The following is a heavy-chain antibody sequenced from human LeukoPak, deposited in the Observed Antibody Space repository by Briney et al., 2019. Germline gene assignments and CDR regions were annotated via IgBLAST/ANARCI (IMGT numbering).Heavy chain of an antibody. CDR1: GYTFTGYY. V-gene: IGHV1-2*02. CDR3: ARDQVEAGSYFAFFDY. Sequence: GASVKVSYKASGYTFTGYYIHWVRQAPGQGPEWMGWIYPHNGGTNYAQKFQGRVTMTRDTSISTAYMELSRLRSDDTAVYYWARDQVEAGSYFAFFDYWGQGTLVTVSS. CDR2: IYPHNGGT. J-gene: IGHJ4*02. D-gene: IGHD1-26*01.